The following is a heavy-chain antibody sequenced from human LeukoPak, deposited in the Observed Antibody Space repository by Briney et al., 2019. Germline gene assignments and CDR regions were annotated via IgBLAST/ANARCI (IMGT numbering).Heavy chain of an antibody. CDR3: ARDLGYCSSTSCYTWADYYYYGMDV. V-gene: IGHV3-74*01. J-gene: IGHJ6*02. D-gene: IGHD2-2*02. Sequence: GGSLRLSCAASGFTFSSYWMHWVRQAPGKGLVWVSRINSDGSGTSYADSVKGRFTISRDNAKNTLYLQMNSLRAEDTAVYYCARDLGYCSSTSCYTWADYYYYGMDVWGQGTTVTVSS. CDR2: INSDGSGT. CDR1: GFTFSSYW.